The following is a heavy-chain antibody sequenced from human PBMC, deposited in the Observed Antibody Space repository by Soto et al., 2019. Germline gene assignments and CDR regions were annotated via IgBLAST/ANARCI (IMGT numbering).Heavy chain of an antibody. CDR1: GFTFSNYD. CDR2: VSHSGSRT. D-gene: IGHD3-10*01. CDR3: ATVRRGVTLNGGAFDI. V-gene: IGHV3-23*01. Sequence: GGSLRLSCAASGFTFSNYDMSWVRQAPGKGLEWVSTVSHSGSRTYYAGSVKGRFPISRDSSKSTLFLQMSGLRAEDTATYYCATVRRGVTLNGGAFDIWGQGVKVTVSS. J-gene: IGHJ3*02.